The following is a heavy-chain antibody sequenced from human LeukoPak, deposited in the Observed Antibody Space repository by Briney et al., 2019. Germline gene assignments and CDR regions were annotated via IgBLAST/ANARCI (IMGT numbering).Heavy chain of an antibody. CDR3: ARRGYSGSWFDP. CDR1: GFTFSDYY. J-gene: IGHJ5*02. V-gene: IGHV3-11*04. CDR2: ISSSANTI. D-gene: IGHD2-21*01. Sequence: PGGSLRLSCAASGFTFSDYYMSWIRQAPGKGLELLSYISSSANTIYYADSVKGRFTISRDNAKNSLYLQMNSLRAEDTAVYYCARRGYSGSWFDPWGQGTLVTASS.